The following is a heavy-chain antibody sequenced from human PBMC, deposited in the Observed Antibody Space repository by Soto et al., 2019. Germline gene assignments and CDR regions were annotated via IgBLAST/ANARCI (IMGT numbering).Heavy chain of an antibody. CDR1: GFPFSTYD. CDR2: IGTAGDT. D-gene: IGHD3-10*01. J-gene: IGHJ6*02. Sequence: EVQLVESGGGLVQPGGSLRLSCAASGFPFSTYDMHWVRQVTGKGLEWVSMIGTAGDTYYSGSVKGRFTIPRENDKNSLYLQMNSLTAGDTAVYYCVRDPAGHGMDVWGQGTTVTVSS. V-gene: IGHV3-13*04. CDR3: VRDPAGHGMDV.